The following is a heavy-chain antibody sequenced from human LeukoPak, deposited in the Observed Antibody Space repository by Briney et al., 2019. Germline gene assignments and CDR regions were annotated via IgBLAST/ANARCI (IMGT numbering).Heavy chain of an antibody. CDR2: IYYSGST. D-gene: IGHD6-19*01. Sequence: PSETLSLTCTVSGGSISSSSYYWGWIRQPPGKGLEWIGSIYYSGSTYYNPSLKSRVTISVDTSKNQFSLKLSSVTAADTAVYYCARDKGFMYFQWLVPAADFDPWGQGTLVTVSS. J-gene: IGHJ5*02. V-gene: IGHV4-39*07. CDR3: ARDKGFMYFQWLVPAADFDP. CDR1: GGSISSSSYY.